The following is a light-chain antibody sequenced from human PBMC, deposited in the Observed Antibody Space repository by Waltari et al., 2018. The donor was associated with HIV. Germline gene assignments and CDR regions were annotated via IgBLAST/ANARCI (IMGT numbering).Light chain of an antibody. CDR3: QQLISYPPCFT. V-gene: IGKV1-5*03. CDR2: KAS. CDR1: QSISSW. J-gene: IGKJ3*01. Sequence: DIQMTQSPSTLSASVGDRGTITCRASQSISSWLAWYQQTPGKAPKDLIYKASSLESGVPSRVSCSGSGTEFTLTISSLQSDDFATYYCQQLISYPPCFTFGPGTKVYVK.